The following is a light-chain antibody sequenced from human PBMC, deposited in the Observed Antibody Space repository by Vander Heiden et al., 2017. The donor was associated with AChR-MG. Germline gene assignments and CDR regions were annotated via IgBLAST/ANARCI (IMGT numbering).Light chain of an antibody. CDR3: MIWHSSAWV. V-gene: IGLV5-45*02. J-gene: IGLJ3*02. Sequence: QAVLTQPSSLSASPGASASLTCTLRSGINVGTYRIYGYQQKPGSPPQYLLRYKSDSDQKQGSGVPSRFSGSKDASANAGILLISGLQSEDEADYYCMIWHSSAWVFGGGTKLTVL. CDR2: YKSDSDQ. CDR1: SGINVGTYR.